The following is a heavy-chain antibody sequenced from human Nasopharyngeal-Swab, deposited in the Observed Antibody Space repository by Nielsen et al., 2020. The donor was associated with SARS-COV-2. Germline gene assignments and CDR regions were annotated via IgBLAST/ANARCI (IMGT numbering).Heavy chain of an antibody. D-gene: IGHD2-15*01. CDR2: IYYSGST. J-gene: IGHJ6*03. V-gene: IGHV4-59*01. CDR1: GGSISSYY. CDR3: ARDSTPVYYYYMDV. Sequence: GSLRLSCTVSGGSISSYYWSWIRQPPGKGLEWIGYIYYSGSTNYNPSLKGRVTISVDTSKNQFSLKLSSVTAADTAAYYCARDSTPVYYYYMDVWGKGTTVTVSS.